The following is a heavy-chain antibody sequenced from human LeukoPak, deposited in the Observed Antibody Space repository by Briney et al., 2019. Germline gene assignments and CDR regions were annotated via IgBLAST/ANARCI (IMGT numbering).Heavy chain of an antibody. V-gene: IGHV4-34*01. Sequence: HPSETLSLTCAVYGGSFSGYYWSWIRQPPGKGLEWIGEINHSGSTNYNQSLKSRVTISVDTSKNQFSLKLSSVTAADTAVYYCARSGYSYGYWLANWFDPWGQGTLVTVSS. CDR1: GGSFSGYY. D-gene: IGHD5-18*01. CDR2: INHSGST. J-gene: IGHJ5*02. CDR3: ARSGYSYGYWLANWFDP.